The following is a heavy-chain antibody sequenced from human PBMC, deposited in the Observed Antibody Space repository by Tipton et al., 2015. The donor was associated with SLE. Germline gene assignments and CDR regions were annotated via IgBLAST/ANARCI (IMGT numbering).Heavy chain of an antibody. J-gene: IGHJ4*02. CDR1: GGSFSGYY. V-gene: IGHV4-34*01. Sequence: TLSLTCAVYGGSFSGYYWSWIRQPPGKGLEWIGEINHSGSTYYNPSLKSRVTISVDRSKNQFSLKLSSVTAADTAVYYCARDTPPRYFDYWGQGTLVTVSS. CDR3: ARDTPPRYFDY. CDR2: INHSGST.